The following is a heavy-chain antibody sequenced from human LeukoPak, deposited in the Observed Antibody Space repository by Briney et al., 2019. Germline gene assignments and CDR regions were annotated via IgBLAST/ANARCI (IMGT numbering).Heavy chain of an antibody. J-gene: IGHJ4*02. CDR2: ISYSGTT. D-gene: IGHD3-22*01. Sequence: PSETLSLTCTVSGGSMTTYYWSWIRQPPGKGLEWIGFISYSGTTNYNPSLKSRVTISIDMSTNQFSLRLNSVTAADTAIYYCARSRYYDTTGYNPTYYFDSWGQGALVTVSS. CDR3: ARSRYYDTTGYNPTYYFDS. CDR1: GGSMTTYY. V-gene: IGHV4-59*01.